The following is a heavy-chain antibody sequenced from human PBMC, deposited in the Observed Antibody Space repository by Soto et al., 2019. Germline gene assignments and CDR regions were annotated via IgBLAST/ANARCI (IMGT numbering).Heavy chain of an antibody. CDR1: GGSINSYY. Sequence: SETLSLTCTVSGGSINSYYWGWIRQPPGKGLEWVGYIYHSGSTYYNPSLKSRVTISVDRSKNQFSLKLSSVTAADTAVYYCASTQYGGNSSGAFDIWGQGTMVTVS. CDR3: ASTQYGGNSSGAFDI. D-gene: IGHD2-21*02. J-gene: IGHJ3*02. CDR2: IYHSGST. V-gene: IGHV4-59*12.